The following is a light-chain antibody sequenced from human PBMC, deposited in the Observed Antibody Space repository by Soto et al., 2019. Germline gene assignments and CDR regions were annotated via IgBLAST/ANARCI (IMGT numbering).Light chain of an antibody. V-gene: IGKV1-17*03. CDR3: QQHNTYPFS. J-gene: IGKJ4*01. CDR1: QAISHY. Sequence: DMHMIHSPSSMLASFADRVTITCRASQAISHYLAWFHQRPGKAPKRLIYGTSTLARRVPSRFSGSGSGTEFTLTISSLQPEDFATYYCQQHNTYPFSFGGGTKVDIK. CDR2: GTS.